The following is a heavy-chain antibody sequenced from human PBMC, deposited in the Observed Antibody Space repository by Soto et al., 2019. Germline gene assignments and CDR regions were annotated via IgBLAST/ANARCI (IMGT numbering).Heavy chain of an antibody. J-gene: IGHJ4*02. CDR3: ARTPLMMFRGVMAD. CDR1: GGSISSYY. Sequence: SLTCTVSGGSISSYYWSWIRQPPGKGLEWIGYIYYSGSTNYNPSLKSRVTISVDTSKNQFSLELSSVTAADTAVYYCARTPLMMFRGVMADWGQGTLVNVSS. D-gene: IGHD3-10*01. V-gene: IGHV4-59*01. CDR2: IYYSGST.